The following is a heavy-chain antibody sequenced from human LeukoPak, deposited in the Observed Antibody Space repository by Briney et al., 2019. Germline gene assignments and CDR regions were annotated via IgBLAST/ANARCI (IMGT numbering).Heavy chain of an antibody. Sequence: PSETLSLTCTVSGGSIGTYYWTWIRQPPGKVLEWIGYIYYTGSTNYNPSLKSRVTISVDTSKNQFSLKLSSVTAADTAVYYCARDNSGSYIDYWGQGTLVTVSS. CDR2: IYYTGST. V-gene: IGHV4-59*01. CDR1: GGSIGTYY. J-gene: IGHJ4*02. D-gene: IGHD1-26*01. CDR3: ARDNSGSYIDY.